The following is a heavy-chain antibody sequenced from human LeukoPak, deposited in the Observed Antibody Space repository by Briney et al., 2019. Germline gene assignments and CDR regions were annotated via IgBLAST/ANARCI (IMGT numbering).Heavy chain of an antibody. V-gene: IGHV4-59*08. J-gene: IGHJ6*02. CDR1: GGSISSSY. CDR3: ARGRGSYYYAMDV. D-gene: IGHD3-10*01. CDR2: IYYSGAT. Sequence: SETLSLTCTVSGGSISSSYWSWVRQPPGKVLEWIGYIYYSGATNYNPSLKSRVTISVDTSKNQFSLKLSSVTAADTAVYFCARGRGSYYYAMDVWGQGTTVTVSS.